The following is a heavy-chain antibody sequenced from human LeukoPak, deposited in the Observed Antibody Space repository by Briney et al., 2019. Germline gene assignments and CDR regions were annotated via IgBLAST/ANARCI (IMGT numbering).Heavy chain of an antibody. Sequence: GGSLRLSCAASGFTFSNAWMSWVRQAPGKGLEWVGRSGNKASRYTTEYAASVKGRFTISRDESKNSLYLQMNSLKTEDTAVYHCTRGYSGRSVYAFDIWGQGTMVTVSS. CDR1: GFTFSNAW. CDR3: TRGYSGRSVYAFDI. J-gene: IGHJ3*02. D-gene: IGHD1-26*01. V-gene: IGHV3-72*01. CDR2: SGNKASRYTT.